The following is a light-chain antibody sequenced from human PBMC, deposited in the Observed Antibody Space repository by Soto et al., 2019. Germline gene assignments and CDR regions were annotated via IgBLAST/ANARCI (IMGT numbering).Light chain of an antibody. Sequence: DIQMTQSPSSLSASVGDRVTITCRASQGISTYLAWYQQKPGKVPKLLIYAASTLQSGVPSRFSGSGSGTDFTLTISSLQPEDVATYYCQKYNSAPWTFGQETKVEIK. V-gene: IGKV1-27*01. CDR1: QGISTY. J-gene: IGKJ1*01. CDR2: AAS. CDR3: QKYNSAPWT.